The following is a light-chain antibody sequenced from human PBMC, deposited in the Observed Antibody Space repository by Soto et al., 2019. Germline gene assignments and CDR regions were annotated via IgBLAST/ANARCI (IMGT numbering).Light chain of an antibody. V-gene: IGKV3D-20*02. Sequence: EIVLTQSPGTLSLSPGERATLSCRASQSVSSSYLAWYQQKPGTAPKVLIYHASNLQSGVPSRFSGSGSGTDFTLTISSLQPEDFGTFFCHQSYSSWTFGQGTKVDIK. J-gene: IGKJ1*01. CDR3: HQSYSSWT. CDR2: HAS. CDR1: QSVSSSY.